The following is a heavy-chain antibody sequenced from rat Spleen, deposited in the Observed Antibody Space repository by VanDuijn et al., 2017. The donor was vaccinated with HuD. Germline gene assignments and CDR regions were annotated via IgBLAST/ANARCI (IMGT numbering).Heavy chain of an antibody. CDR3: TIHGGLRNWFDS. CDR1: GFTFSNYD. Sequence: EVQLVESGGGLVQPGRSLKLSCAASGFTFSNYDMAWVRQAPTKGLAWIASISTGADYTYYRDSVKGRFTVSRDDANNTHYLQMDSLRSEDTATYYCTIHGGLRNWFDSWGQGTLVTVSS. V-gene: IGHV5S13*01. CDR2: ISTGADYT. J-gene: IGHJ3*01. D-gene: IGHD1-11*01.